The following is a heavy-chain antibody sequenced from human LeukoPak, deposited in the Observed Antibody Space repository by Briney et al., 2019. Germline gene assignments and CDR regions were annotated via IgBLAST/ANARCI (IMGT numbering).Heavy chain of an antibody. J-gene: IGHJ6*03. D-gene: IGHD6-13*01. CDR1: GFTFGDYA. CDR3: TRNFRYRTSWSYQYYYYMDV. Sequence: PGGSLRLSCTASGFTFGDYAMSWARQAPGKGLEWVGFIRSKAYGGTTEYAASVRGRFTISRDDSKSIAYLQMNYLKTEDTAVYFCTRNFRYRTSWSYQYYYYMDVWGKGTTVTISS. CDR2: IRSKAYGGTT. V-gene: IGHV3-49*04.